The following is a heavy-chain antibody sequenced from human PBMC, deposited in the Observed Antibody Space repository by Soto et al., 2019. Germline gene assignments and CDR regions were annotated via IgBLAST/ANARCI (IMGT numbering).Heavy chain of an antibody. V-gene: IGHV3-74*01. J-gene: IGHJ6*02. CDR3: ARDRRGGGTYGMDV. CDR1: GFTFSSYW. D-gene: IGHD3-16*01. CDR2: INSDGSST. Sequence: GGSLRLSCGASGFTFSSYWMHWVRQAPGKGLVWVSRINSDGSSTNYADSVKGRFTISRDNAKNTLYLQMNSLRAEDTAVYYCARDRRGGGTYGMDVWGQGTTVTVSS.